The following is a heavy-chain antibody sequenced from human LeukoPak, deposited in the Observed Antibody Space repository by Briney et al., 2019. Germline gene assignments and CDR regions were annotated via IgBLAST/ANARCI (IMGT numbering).Heavy chain of an antibody. CDR3: ARDPADSSGWTLFDY. CDR1: GYTFTGYY. D-gene: IGHD6-19*01. CDR2: INPNIGGT. J-gene: IGHJ4*02. V-gene: IGHV1-2*02. Sequence: ASVKVSCKASGYTFTGYYMHWVRQAPGQGLEWMGWINPNIGGTNYAQKFQGRVTMTRDTSISTAYMELSRLRSDDTAVYYCARDPADSSGWTLFDYWGQGTLVTVSS.